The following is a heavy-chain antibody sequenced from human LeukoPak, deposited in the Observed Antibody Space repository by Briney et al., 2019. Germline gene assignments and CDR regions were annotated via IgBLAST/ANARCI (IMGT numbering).Heavy chain of an antibody. V-gene: IGHV3-23*01. Sequence: GGSLRLSCAASGFTFSSYAMSWLRQAPGKGLEWVSAISGSGGSTYYADSVKGRFTISRDNSKNTLYLQMNSLRAEDTAVYYCAKTPVLLWFGESYFDYWGQGTLVTVSS. CDR3: AKTPVLLWFGESYFDY. D-gene: IGHD3-10*01. J-gene: IGHJ4*02. CDR1: GFTFSSYA. CDR2: ISGSGGST.